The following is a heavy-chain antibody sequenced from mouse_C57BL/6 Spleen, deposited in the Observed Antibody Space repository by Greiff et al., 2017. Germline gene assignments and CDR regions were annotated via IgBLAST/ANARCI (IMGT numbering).Heavy chain of an antibody. CDR2: IYPGSGNT. V-gene: IGHV1-66*01. J-gene: IGHJ3*01. CDR3: ARDHYYGSSSAWFAY. D-gene: IGHD1-1*01. Sequence: QVQLQQSGPELVKPGASVKLSCKASGYTFTSYYIHWVKQRPGQGLEWIGWIYPGSGNTKYNEKFKGKATLTADTSSSTAYMQLSSLTSEDSAVYYCARDHYYGSSSAWFAYWGQGTLVTVSA. CDR1: GYTFTSYY.